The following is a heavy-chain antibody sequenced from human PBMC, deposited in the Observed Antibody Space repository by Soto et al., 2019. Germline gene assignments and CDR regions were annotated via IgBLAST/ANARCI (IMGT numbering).Heavy chain of an antibody. J-gene: IGHJ5*02. CDR3: AKWELSGSDWFDP. V-gene: IGHV3-23*01. CDR2: ISGSGGST. Sequence: GGSLRLSFAASGFTFSSYAMSWVRQAPGKGLEWVSAISGSGGSTYYADSVKGRLTISRDNSKNTLYLQMNSLRAEDTAVYYCAKWELSGSDWFDPWGQGTLVTVSS. D-gene: IGHD3-16*02. CDR1: GFTFSSYA.